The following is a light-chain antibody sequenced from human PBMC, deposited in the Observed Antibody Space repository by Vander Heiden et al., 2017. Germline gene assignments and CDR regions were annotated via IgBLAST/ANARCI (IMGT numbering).Light chain of an antibody. J-gene: IGKJ4*01. CDR1: QSIRNY. CDR2: AAS. Sequence: DIQMTQSPSTLSASVGDRVTITCRASQSIRNYLEWYQQKPGEVPKLLIYAASSLQSGVPARFSGSGSGTDFTLTISSLQPEDFATYYCQQCYSTPRAFGGGTKVEIK. CDR3: QQCYSTPRA. V-gene: IGKV1-39*01.